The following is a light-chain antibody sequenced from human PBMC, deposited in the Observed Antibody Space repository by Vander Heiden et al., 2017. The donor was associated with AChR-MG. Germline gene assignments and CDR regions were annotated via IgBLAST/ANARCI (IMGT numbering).Light chain of an antibody. J-gene: IGLJ1*01. CDR2: DGS. CDR3: SSYTSSSTS. CDR1: SSDVGGYNY. V-gene: IGLV2-14*01. Sequence: SALPPPAFVSGSPGQSTTISCPGTSSDVGGYNYVSWYQQHAGKAPKLMIDDGSKRPAGVSNRFSGSKSGNTASLTISGLQAEDEADYYCSSYTSSSTSFGTGTKVTVI.